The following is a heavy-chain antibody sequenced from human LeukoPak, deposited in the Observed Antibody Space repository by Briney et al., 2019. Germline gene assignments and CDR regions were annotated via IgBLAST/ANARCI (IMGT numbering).Heavy chain of an antibody. J-gene: IGHJ4*02. CDR2: SSSSSTI. V-gene: IGHV3-48*02. D-gene: IGHD2-21*02. CDR1: GFTFSTYS. Sequence: GGSLRLSCAASGFTFSTYSMNWVRQAPGKGLEWVSYSSSSSTINYADSVKGRFTISRDNAKNSLYLQMNSLRDEDTAVYYCAKGCGGDCFILQYWGQGTLVTVSS. CDR3: AKGCGGDCFILQY.